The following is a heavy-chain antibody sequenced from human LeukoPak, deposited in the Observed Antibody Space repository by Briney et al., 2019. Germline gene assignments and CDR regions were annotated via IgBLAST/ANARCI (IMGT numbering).Heavy chain of an antibody. V-gene: IGHV4-39*02. CDR1: GSSISTNSYY. Sequence: PSETLSLTCTVSGSSISTNSYYWGWIRQPPGKGLKWIGSIYYSGSTYYNPSLRSRVTISVNTSKNQFSLKLSSVTATDTAVYYCARDLIAVAQWFDPWGQGTLVTVSS. CDR2: IYYSGST. CDR3: ARDLIAVAQWFDP. J-gene: IGHJ5*02. D-gene: IGHD6-19*01.